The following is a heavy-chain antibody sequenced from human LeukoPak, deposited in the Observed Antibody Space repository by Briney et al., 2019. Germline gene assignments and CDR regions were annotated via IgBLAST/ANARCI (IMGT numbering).Heavy chain of an antibody. J-gene: IGHJ6*02. D-gene: IGHD3-3*01. CDR1: GYTFTSYA. V-gene: IGHV7-4-1*02. CDR2: INTNTGNP. Sequence: ASVKVSCKASGYTFTSYAMNWVRQAPGQGLEWMGWINTNTGNPTYAQGFTGRFVFSLDTSVSTAYLQISSLKAEDIAVYYCARFGQPYYDFWSGYYRADYYYGMDVWGQGTTVTVSS. CDR3: ARFGQPYYDFWSGYYRADYYYGMDV.